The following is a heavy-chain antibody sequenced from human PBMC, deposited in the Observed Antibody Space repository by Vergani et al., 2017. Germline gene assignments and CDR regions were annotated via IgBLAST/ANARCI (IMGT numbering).Heavy chain of an antibody. D-gene: IGHD5-24*01. CDR3: AREMATQRLEGFFDY. CDR2: IFPSGNS. CDR1: GDSITNGGFS. V-gene: IGHV4-30-2*05. Sequence: QLQLQESGSGLVKPSQTLSLTCAVSGDSITNGGFSWNWIRQPPGKGPNWIGYIFPSGNSDYNPSLGSRITISRDTSQNRFSLRLTSVTAADTATYYCAREMATQRLEGFFDYWGQGRLVTVSS. J-gene: IGHJ4*02.